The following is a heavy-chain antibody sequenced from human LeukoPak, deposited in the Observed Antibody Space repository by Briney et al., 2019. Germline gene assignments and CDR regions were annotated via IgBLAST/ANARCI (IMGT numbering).Heavy chain of an antibody. CDR1: GYSFTSYW. V-gene: IGHV5-51*01. CDR3: ARHYSGHYSGRDAFDI. CDR2: IYPDDSDI. D-gene: IGHD1-26*01. J-gene: IGHJ3*02. Sequence: GESLKISCKGFGYSFTSYWIGWVRQMPGKGLEWMGIIYPDDSDIRYSPSFQGLVTLSADKSISTAYLQWSSLEASDTAMYFCARHYSGHYSGRDAFDIWGQGTMVTVS.